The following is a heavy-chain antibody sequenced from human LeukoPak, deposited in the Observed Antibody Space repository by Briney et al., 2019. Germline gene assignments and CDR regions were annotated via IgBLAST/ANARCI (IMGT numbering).Heavy chain of an antibody. V-gene: IGHV3-74*01. CDR2: INSDGSST. D-gene: IGHD3-10*01. J-gene: IGHJ6*03. CDR3: ARDGSGSYGDYMDV. CDR1: GFTFGNFW. Sequence: GGSLRLSCAASGFTFGNFWMTWVRQAPGKGLVWVSRINSDGSSTSYADSVTGRFTISRDNAKNTLYLQMNSLRAEDTAVYYCARDGSGSYGDYMDVWGKGTTVTVSS.